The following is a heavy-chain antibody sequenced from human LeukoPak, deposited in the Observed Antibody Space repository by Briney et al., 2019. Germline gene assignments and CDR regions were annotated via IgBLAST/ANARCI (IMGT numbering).Heavy chain of an antibody. CDR3: ASLDTAMVQRGYYYYMKV. Sequence: PGGSLRLSCAASGFTVSSNYMSWVRQAPGKGLGWVSVIYSGGSTYYADSVKGRVTISRENSKNTLYLQMNSLRAEDKAVYFCASLDTAMVQRGYYYYMKVWGKGTTVTVSS. CDR2: IYSGGST. V-gene: IGHV3-53*01. D-gene: IGHD5-18*01. J-gene: IGHJ6*03. CDR1: GFTVSSNY.